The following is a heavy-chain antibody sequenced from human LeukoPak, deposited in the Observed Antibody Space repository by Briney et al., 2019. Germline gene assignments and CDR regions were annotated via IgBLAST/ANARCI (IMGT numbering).Heavy chain of an antibody. V-gene: IGHV3-7*03. Sequence: PGGSLRLSCTASGFSFSSFWMSWVRQAPGKGLEWVANIKDDGSVKNHVDSLKGRFSISRDNARNSLYLQISILRAEDTSVYYCAREVVATASAFDCWGQGTLVTVSS. CDR1: GFSFSSFW. CDR3: AREVVATASAFDC. CDR2: IKDDGSVK. D-gene: IGHD2-21*01. J-gene: IGHJ4*02.